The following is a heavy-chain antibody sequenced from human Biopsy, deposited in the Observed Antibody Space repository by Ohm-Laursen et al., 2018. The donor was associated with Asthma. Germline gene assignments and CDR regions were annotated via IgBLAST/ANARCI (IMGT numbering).Heavy chain of an antibody. Sequence: SLRLSCTASGFSFGDYFMTWVRQAPGKGLEWVAGIYYDGSRKYYTESVKGRFTISRDNSKNRLYLEMASLRAEDTAVYYCAREKVIESRGFQNWFDPWGQGTLVHVSS. CDR1: GFSFGDYF. CDR3: AREKVIESRGFQNWFDP. J-gene: IGHJ5*02. CDR2: IYYDGSRK. D-gene: IGHD3-16*02. V-gene: IGHV3-33*01.